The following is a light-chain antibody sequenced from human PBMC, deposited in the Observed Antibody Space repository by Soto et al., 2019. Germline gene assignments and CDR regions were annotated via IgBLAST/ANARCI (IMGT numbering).Light chain of an antibody. CDR2: GPS. J-gene: IGKJ2*02. Sequence: EIVMTQSPATLSVSPGERATLSCRASQSVSANLAWYQQKPGQAPRLLIYGPSTRATGIPARFSGSGSGTEFTLTISSLQSEDVAVYYCQQYNNWPPGTFGQGTKLEI. CDR1: QSVSAN. V-gene: IGKV3D-15*01. CDR3: QQYNNWPPGT.